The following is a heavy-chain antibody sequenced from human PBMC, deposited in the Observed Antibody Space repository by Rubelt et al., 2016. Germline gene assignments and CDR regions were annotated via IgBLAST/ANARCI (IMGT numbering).Heavy chain of an antibody. D-gene: IGHD6-13*01. Sequence: TGGSISSSSYYWGWIRQPPGKGLEWIGSIYYSGSTYYNPSLKSRVTISVDTSKNQFSLKLSSVTAADTAVYYCARDAGSSFRVFDYWGQGTLVTVSS. J-gene: IGHJ4*02. CDR1: GGSISSSSYY. CDR3: ARDAGSSFRVFDY. V-gene: IGHV4-39*07. CDR2: IYYSGST.